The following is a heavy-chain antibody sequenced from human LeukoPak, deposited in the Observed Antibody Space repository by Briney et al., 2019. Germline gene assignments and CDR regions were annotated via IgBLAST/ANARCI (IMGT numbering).Heavy chain of an antibody. D-gene: IGHD3-9*01. V-gene: IGHV4-34*01. CDR1: GGSFSVYY. Sequence: SETLSLTCAVYGGSFSVYYWSWIRQPPGKGLEWIGEINHSGSTNYNPSLKSRVTISVDTSKNQFSLKLSSVTAADTAVYYCARGEHDILTGYYNLDYWGQGTLVTVSS. J-gene: IGHJ4*02. CDR3: ARGEHDILTGYYNLDY. CDR2: INHSGST.